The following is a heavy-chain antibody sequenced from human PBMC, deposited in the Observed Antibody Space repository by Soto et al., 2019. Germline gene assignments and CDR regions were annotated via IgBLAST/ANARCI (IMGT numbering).Heavy chain of an antibody. CDR1: GGSASGGSYQ. Sequence: SETLSLTCSVSGGSASGGSYQWTWIRQAPGKGLEWIGYVHFSGGTNYNPSLESRVTISIDTSRDQFSLKLTSLTAADTAVYFCARDNMATFDYHYYGMDVWGQGTTVTVSS. CDR2: VHFSGGT. CDR3: ARDNMATFDYHYYGMDV. V-gene: IGHV4-61*01. J-gene: IGHJ6*02. D-gene: IGHD5-12*01.